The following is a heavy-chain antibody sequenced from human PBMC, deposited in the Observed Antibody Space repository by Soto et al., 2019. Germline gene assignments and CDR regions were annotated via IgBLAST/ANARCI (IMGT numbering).Heavy chain of an antibody. D-gene: IGHD2-15*01. CDR3: SRDVRWTVARYCSGGSCYTFAVDY. CDR2: ISAYNGNT. V-gene: IGHV1-18*04. CDR1: CYTFTSYG. J-gene: IGHJ4*02. Sequence: ASVLEFCSAACYTFTSYGISWVRQPPGEGLEWMGWISAYNGNTNYAQKLQGRVTMTTDTSTSTAYMELRSLRTDDTAEYYCSRDVRWTVARYCSGGSCYTFAVDYWGQGTLVTVSS.